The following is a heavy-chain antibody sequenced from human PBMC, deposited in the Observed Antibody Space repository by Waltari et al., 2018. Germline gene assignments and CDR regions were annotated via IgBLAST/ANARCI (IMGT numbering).Heavy chain of an antibody. D-gene: IGHD3-22*01. CDR1: VLTFSSYA. J-gene: IGHJ6*02. Sequence: QVQLVESGGGVVQPGRSLRLSCAASVLTFSSYAMHWVRQAPGKGLEWVAVISYNERNIYYVDSVKGRFTISRDNSKKMLYLQMNNLRPEDTAVYYCARDYCDRTNCHGMDVWGQGTTVTVPS. V-gene: IGHV3-30*04. CDR3: ARDYCDRTNCHGMDV. CDR2: ISYNERNI.